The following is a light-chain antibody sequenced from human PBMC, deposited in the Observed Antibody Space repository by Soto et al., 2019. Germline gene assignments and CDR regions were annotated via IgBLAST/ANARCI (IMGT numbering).Light chain of an antibody. CDR2: SND. V-gene: IGLV1-44*01. CDR1: SSNIGSNT. CDR3: ASWDGSRKGVV. J-gene: IGLJ2*01. Sequence: QLVLTQPPSASGTPGQRVTISCSGSSSNIGSNTVTWYQHLPGTAPKLLIYSNDQRPSGVPDRFSGSKSGTSASLAISGLQSEAEDDYYCASWDGSRKGVVFGGGTKLTVL.